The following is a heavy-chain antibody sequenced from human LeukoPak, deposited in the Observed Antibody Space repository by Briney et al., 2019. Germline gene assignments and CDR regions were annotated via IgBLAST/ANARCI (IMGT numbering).Heavy chain of an antibody. D-gene: IGHD2-8*01. V-gene: IGHV3-20*04. CDR1: GFTFDNYG. CDR3: ARNRGGTVMVYTRGNDYYYMDV. CDR2: VNWNGGST. Sequence: GRSLRLSCAASGFTFDNYGMTWVRQVPGKGLEWVSGVNWNGGSTGYADSVKGRFTISRDNAKTSLYLQMNSLRAEDTAVYYCARNRGGTVMVYTRGNDYYYMDVWGKGTTVTISS. J-gene: IGHJ6*03.